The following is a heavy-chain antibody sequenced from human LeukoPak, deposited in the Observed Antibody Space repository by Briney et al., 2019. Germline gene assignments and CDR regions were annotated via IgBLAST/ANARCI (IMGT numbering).Heavy chain of an antibody. CDR1: GYTFTSYG. Sequence: ASVKVSCKASGYTFTSYGISWVRQAPGQGLEWMGWISAYNGNTNYAQKLQGGVTMTTDTSTSTAYMELRSLRSDDTAVYYCARAVTGSGWSMDYYYYYGMDVWGQGTTVTVSS. J-gene: IGHJ6*02. CDR2: ISAYNGNT. D-gene: IGHD6-19*01. CDR3: ARAVTGSGWSMDYYYYYGMDV. V-gene: IGHV1-18*01.